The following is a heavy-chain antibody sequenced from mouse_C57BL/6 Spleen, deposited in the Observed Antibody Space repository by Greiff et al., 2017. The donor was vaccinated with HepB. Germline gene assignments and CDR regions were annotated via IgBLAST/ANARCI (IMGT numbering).Heavy chain of an antibody. CDR3: ATYYYGSGYFDV. V-gene: IGHV1-19*01. D-gene: IGHD1-1*01. Sequence: EVQLQQSGPVLVKPGASVKMSCKASGYTFTDYYMNWVKQSHGKSLEWIGVINPYNGGTSYNQKFKGKATLTVDKSSSTAYMELNSLTSEDSAVYYCATYYYGSGYFDVWGTGTTVTVSS. CDR2: INPYNGGT. J-gene: IGHJ1*03. CDR1: GYTFTDYY.